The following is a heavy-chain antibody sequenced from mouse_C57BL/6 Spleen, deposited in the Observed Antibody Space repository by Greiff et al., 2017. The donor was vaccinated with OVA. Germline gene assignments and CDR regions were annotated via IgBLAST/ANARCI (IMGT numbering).Heavy chain of an antibody. CDR3: TSYYSNYAFAY. CDR1: GFNIKDDY. Sequence: VQLQQSGAELVRPGASVKLSCTASGFNIKDDYMHWVKQRPEQGLEWIGWIDPENGDTEYASKFQGKATIPADTSSNTAYLQLSSLTSEDTAVYSCTSYYSNYAFAYWGQGTLVTVSA. J-gene: IGHJ3*01. CDR2: IDPENGDT. V-gene: IGHV14-4*01. D-gene: IGHD2-5*01.